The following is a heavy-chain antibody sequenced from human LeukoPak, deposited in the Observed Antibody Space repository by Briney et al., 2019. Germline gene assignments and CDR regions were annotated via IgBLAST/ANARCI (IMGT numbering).Heavy chain of an antibody. CDR1: GGSISSYY. V-gene: IGHV4-59*08. D-gene: IGHD1-1*01. CDR2: IYYSGST. J-gene: IGHJ5*02. Sequence: PSETLSLTCTVSGGSISSYYWSWLRQPPGKGLEWIGYIYYSGSTNYNPSLKSRVTISVDTSKNQFSLKLSSVTAADTAVYYCARRRGYTWNDVGSFDLWGQGTMVTVSS. CDR3: ARRRGYTWNDVGSFDL.